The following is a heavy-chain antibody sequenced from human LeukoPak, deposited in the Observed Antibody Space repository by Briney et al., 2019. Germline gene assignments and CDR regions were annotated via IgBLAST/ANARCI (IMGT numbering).Heavy chain of an antibody. V-gene: IGHV3-7*05. CDR2: IKHDGNEI. Sequence: GGSLRLSCAASGFTFSNYYMAWVRQAPGKGLEWVANIKHDGNEISYVDSVKGRFTISGDNARNSLYLQLNSLRVEDTAVYFCARWVSGYCSGSSCWTLDYWGQGTLVTVSS. CDR3: ARWVSGYCSGSSCWTLDY. J-gene: IGHJ4*02. D-gene: IGHD2-15*01. CDR1: GFTFSNYY.